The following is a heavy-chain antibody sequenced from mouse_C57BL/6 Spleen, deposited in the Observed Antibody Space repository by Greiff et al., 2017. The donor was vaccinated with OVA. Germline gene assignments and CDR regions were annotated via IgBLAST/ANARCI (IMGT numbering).Heavy chain of an antibody. CDR2: INPGSGGT. V-gene: IGHV1-54*01. CDR3: AGEEELGFGY. J-gene: IGHJ2*01. Sequence: QVQLQQSGAELVRPGPSVKLSCKASGYAFTNYLIEWVKQRPGQGLEWIGVINPGSGGTNYNQKFKGKATLTADTSSSTAYMQRSRLTSEDSAVYFCAGEEELGFGYWGQGTTLTVSS. CDR1: GYAFTNYL.